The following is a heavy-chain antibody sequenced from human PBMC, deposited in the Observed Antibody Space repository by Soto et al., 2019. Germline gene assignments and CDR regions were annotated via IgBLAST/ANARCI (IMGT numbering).Heavy chain of an antibody. CDR1: GGTFSNYA. CDR2: IIPVFGTP. CDR3: ARGRLEQLVDWFDP. J-gene: IGHJ5*02. Sequence: QVQLVQSGAEVKKPGSSVKVSCKVSGGTFSNYAISWVRQAPGQGLEWMGGIIPVFGTPYYAQKFQGRVTITADESTNTGYMEVSSLRSEDTAVYYCARGRLEQLVDWFDPWGQGPLVTVSS. V-gene: IGHV1-69*12. D-gene: IGHD6-6*01.